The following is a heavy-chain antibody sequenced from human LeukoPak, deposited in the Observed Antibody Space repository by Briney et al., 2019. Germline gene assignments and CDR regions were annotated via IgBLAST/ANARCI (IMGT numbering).Heavy chain of an antibody. CDR1: GGSFSGYY. Sequence: PSETLSLTCAVYGGSFSGYYWSWIRQPPGKGLEWIGEINHSGSTNYNPSLKSRVTISVDTSKNQFSLKLSSVTAADTAVYYCARGQKTSAFDISGQGTMVTVSS. CDR2: INHSGST. J-gene: IGHJ3*02. D-gene: IGHD1-7*01. CDR3: ARGQKTSAFDI. V-gene: IGHV4-34*01.